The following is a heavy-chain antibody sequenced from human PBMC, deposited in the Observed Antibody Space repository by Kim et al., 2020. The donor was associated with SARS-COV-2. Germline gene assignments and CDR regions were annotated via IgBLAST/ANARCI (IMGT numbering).Heavy chain of an antibody. J-gene: IGHJ4*02. Sequence: GGSLRLSCAASGFTFSNYAMGWVRQTPGKGLEWVSTIRSGGSTYYADSVKGRFTISRDNSQNILYLQMNNLRAEDTAVYYCAKDDRRYIGDRVSFYHWGQGTLVTVSS. CDR2: IRSGGST. V-gene: IGHV3-23*01. CDR1: GFTFSNYA. D-gene: IGHD5-12*01. CDR3: AKDDRRYIGDRVSFYH.